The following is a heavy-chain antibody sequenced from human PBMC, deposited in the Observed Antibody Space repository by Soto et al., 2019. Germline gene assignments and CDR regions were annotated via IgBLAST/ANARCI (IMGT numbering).Heavy chain of an antibody. J-gene: IGHJ6*03. Sequence: GASVKVSCKASGYTFPSYDINWVRQATGQGLEWMGWMNPNSGNTGYAQKFQGRVTMTRNTSISTAYMELSSLRSEDTAVYYCARGALYCSSTSCYLDNDYYYMDVWGKVTTVTVSS. CDR3: ARGALYCSSTSCYLDNDYYYMDV. CDR2: MNPNSGNT. CDR1: GYTFPSYD. V-gene: IGHV1-8*01. D-gene: IGHD2-2*01.